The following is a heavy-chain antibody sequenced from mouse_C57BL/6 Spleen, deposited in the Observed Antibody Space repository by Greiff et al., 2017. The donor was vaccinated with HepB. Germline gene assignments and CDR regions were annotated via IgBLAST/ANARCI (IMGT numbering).Heavy chain of an antibody. CDR2: IDPNSGGT. D-gene: IGHD3-2*02. Sequence: QVQLQQPGAELVKPGASVKLSCKASGYTFTSYWMHWVKQRPGRGLEWIGRIDPNSGGTKYNEKFKSKATLTADKPSSTAYMPLSSLTSEDSAVYYCAKTAQGAWFADWGQGTLVTVSA. J-gene: IGHJ3*01. V-gene: IGHV1-72*01. CDR3: AKTAQGAWFAD. CDR1: GYTFTSYW.